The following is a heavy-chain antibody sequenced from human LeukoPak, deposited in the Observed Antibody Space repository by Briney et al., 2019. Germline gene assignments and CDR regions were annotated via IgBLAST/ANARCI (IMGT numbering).Heavy chain of an antibody. J-gene: IGHJ4*02. CDR1: GFTFSSYG. CDR2: IWYDGSNK. CDR3: ARDLGYSYGLIDY. Sequence: GRSLRLSCAASGFTFSSYGMPWVRQAPGKGLEWVAVIWYDGSNKYYADSVKGRFTISRDNSKNTLYLQMDSLRAEDTAVYYCARDLGYSYGLIDYWGQGTLVTVSS. D-gene: IGHD5-18*01. V-gene: IGHV3-33*01.